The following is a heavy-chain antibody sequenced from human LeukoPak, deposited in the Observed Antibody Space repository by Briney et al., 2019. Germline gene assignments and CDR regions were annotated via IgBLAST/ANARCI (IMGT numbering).Heavy chain of an antibody. D-gene: IGHD2-2*01. CDR3: ARGWVVNIVVVPAANDAFDI. CDR1: GGSFSGYY. J-gene: IGHJ3*02. Sequence: SETLSLTCAVYGGSFSGYYWSWIRQPPGKGLEWIGEINHSGSTNYNPSLKSRVTISVDTSKNQFSLKLSSVTAADTAVYYCARGWVVNIVVVPAANDAFDIWGQGTMVTVSS. CDR2: INHSGST. V-gene: IGHV4-34*01.